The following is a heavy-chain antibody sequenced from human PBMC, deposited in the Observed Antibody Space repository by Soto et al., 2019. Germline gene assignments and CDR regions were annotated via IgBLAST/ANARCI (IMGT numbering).Heavy chain of an antibody. CDR2: IKYSGTT. CDR3: ARHGTFREDVFDI. CDR1: GGSISSSSCH. D-gene: IGHD6-13*01. V-gene: IGHV4-39*01. J-gene: IGHJ3*02. Sequence: SETLSLTCTVSGGSISSSSCHWGWIRQPPGKELEWIASIKYSGTTFYNPSLKSRVTLSVDTSKNQFALKLSSVTAAETAVYYCARHGTFREDVFDIWGQGTLVTVSS.